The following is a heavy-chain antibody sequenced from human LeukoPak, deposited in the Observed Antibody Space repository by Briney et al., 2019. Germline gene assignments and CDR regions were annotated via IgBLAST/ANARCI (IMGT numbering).Heavy chain of an antibody. V-gene: IGHV3-53*01. CDR2: IYSADSA. D-gene: IGHD1-26*01. CDR1: GFTVSRNY. CDR3: AREVGGGATNYFDY. J-gene: IGHJ4*02. Sequence: GGSLRLSCAASGFTVSRNYMSWVRQAPGKGLEWVSVIYSADSAYYEDSMRGRFTISRDNSENTIYLQMNSLRADDTAVYYCAREVGGGATNYFDYWGQGALVTVSS.